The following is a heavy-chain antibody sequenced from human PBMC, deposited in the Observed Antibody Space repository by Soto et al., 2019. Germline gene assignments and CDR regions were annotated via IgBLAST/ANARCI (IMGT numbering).Heavy chain of an antibody. V-gene: IGHV4-31*03. J-gene: IGHJ5*02. D-gene: IGHD3-3*01. CDR1: GGSISSGGYY. Sequence: QVQLQESGPGLVKPSQTLSLTCTVSGGSISSGGYYWSWIRQHPGKGLEWIGYIYYSGSTYYNPSLKSRVTLSVDTSKNQFSLKLSSVTAADTAVYYCAREMTIFGVAKGWFDPWGQGTLVTVSS. CDR2: IYYSGST. CDR3: AREMTIFGVAKGWFDP.